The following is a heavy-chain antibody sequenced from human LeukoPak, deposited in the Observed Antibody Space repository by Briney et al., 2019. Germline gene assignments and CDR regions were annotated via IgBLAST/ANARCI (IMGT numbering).Heavy chain of an antibody. V-gene: IGHV1-18*01. D-gene: IGHD2-15*01. CDR1: GYTFTNYG. J-gene: IGHJ3*02. CDR2: SSAHNGNT. Sequence: ASVKVSCKASGYTFTNYGISWVRQAPGQGLEWMGWSSAHNGNTDYAQKVQGRVTMTIDTSTSTAYMELRSLRSDDTAVYYCARGRYCSGGSCYSGAFDNWGQGTMVTVSS. CDR3: ARGRYCSGGSCYSGAFDN.